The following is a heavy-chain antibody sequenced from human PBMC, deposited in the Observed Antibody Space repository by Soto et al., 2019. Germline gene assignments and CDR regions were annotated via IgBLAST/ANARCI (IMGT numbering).Heavy chain of an antibody. V-gene: IGHV5-10-1*01. CDR1: GYSFTSYW. J-gene: IGHJ5*02. Sequence: GESLKISCKGSGYSFTSYWISWVRQMPGKGLEWMGRIDPSDSYTNYSPSFQGHVTTSADKSISTAYLQWSSLKASDTAMYYCARLPRGQHNWFDPWGQGTLVTVSS. CDR2: IDPSDSYT. CDR3: ARLPRGQHNWFDP. D-gene: IGHD2-2*01.